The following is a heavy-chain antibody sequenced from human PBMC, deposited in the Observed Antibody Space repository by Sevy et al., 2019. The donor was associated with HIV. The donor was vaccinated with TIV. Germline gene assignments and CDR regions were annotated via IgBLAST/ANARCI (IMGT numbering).Heavy chain of an antibody. CDR2: LSFGCGEI. J-gene: IGHJ4*02. CDR3: AREGCTKPHDY. V-gene: IGHV3-23*01. CDR1: GFTFSKYS. Sequence: GGCLRLSCAASGFTFSKYSMSCVRQPPGKGLEWVSTLSFGCGEINYADSVKGRFTISRDNSKSSVYLQTNNLGPEDTAVHYCAREGCTKPHDYWGQGTVVLVSS. D-gene: IGHD2-8*01.